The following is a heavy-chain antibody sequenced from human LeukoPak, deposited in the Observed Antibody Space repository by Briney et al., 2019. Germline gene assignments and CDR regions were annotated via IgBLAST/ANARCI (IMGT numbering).Heavy chain of an antibody. Sequence: PSETLSLTCTVSGGSISSYYWSWIRQPAGKGLEWIGRIYTSGSTNYNPSLKSRVTMSVDTSKNQYSLKLSSVTAADTAVYYCARGRCGGDCYRLGPYYYMDVWGKGTTVTVSS. D-gene: IGHD2-21*01. CDR2: IYTSGST. CDR1: GGSISSYY. J-gene: IGHJ6*03. CDR3: ARGRCGGDCYRLGPYYYMDV. V-gene: IGHV4-4*07.